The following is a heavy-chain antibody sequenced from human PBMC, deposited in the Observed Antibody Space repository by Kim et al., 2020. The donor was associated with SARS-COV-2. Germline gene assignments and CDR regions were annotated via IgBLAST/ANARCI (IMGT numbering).Heavy chain of an antibody. V-gene: IGHV3-13*01. D-gene: IGHD3-10*01. CDR3: ARDGYYGSGSYGFDL. Sequence: GSVKGRFTISRENAKNSLYLQMNSLRAGDTAVYYCARDGYYGSGSYGFDLWGRGTLVTVSS. J-gene: IGHJ2*01.